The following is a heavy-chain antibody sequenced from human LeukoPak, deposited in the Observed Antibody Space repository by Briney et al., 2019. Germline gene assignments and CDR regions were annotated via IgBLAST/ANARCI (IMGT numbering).Heavy chain of an antibody. CDR1: GFTVSSDY. CDR2: IYSGGST. J-gene: IGHJ5*02. V-gene: IGHV3-53*05. CDR3: ARNWFDP. Sequence: GGSLRLSCAASGFTVSSDYMSWVRQAPGKGLEWVSVIYSGGSTYYADSVKGRFTISRDKSKNTVYLQMNILRFEDTAMYYCARNWFDPWGQGTLVTVSS.